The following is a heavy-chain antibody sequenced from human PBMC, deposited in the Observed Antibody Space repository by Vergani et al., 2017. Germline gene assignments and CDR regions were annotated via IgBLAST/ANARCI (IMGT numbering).Heavy chain of an antibody. CDR2: IKQDGSEK. CDR1: GFTFSSYW. Sequence: EVQLLESGGGLEQPGGSLRLSCAASGFTFSSYWMSWVRQAPGKGLEWVANIKQDGSEKYYVDSVKGRFTISRDNAKNSLYLQMNSLRAEDTAVYYCASGVYYDFWSGSEQIPSTYYYYYMDVWGKGTTVTVSS. D-gene: IGHD3-3*01. V-gene: IGHV3-7*01. J-gene: IGHJ6*03. CDR3: ASGVYYDFWSGSEQIPSTYYYYYMDV.